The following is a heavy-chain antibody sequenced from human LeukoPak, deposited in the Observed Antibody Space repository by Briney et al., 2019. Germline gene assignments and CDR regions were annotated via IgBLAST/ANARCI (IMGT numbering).Heavy chain of an antibody. CDR2: IKQDGSEK. CDR3: ARGTHYSNRIINYYYYGMDV. V-gene: IGHV3-7*01. D-gene: IGHD4-11*01. Sequence: GGSLRLSCAASGFTFSSYWMSWVRQAPGKGLEWVANIKQDGSEKYYVDSVKGRFTISRDNAKNSLYLQMNSLRAEDTAVYYCARGTHYSNRIINYYYYGMDVWGQGTTVTVSS. CDR1: GFTFSSYW. J-gene: IGHJ6*02.